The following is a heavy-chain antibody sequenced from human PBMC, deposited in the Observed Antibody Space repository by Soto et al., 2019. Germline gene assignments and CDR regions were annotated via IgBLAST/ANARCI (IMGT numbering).Heavy chain of an antibody. D-gene: IGHD3-22*01. J-gene: IGHJ4*02. CDR1: GGTFSTYA. CDR2: IIPIFGTT. Sequence: QVQLVQSGAEVKKPGFSVKASCKASGGTFSTYAFSWVRQAPGQGLEWMGGIIPIFGTTNYAQKFQGRVTITADESTSTAYMELSSLRSEDTAVYYCATIPKPSYYDTRPPYFFDYWGQGTLVTVSS. CDR3: ATIPKPSYYDTRPPYFFDY. V-gene: IGHV1-69*01.